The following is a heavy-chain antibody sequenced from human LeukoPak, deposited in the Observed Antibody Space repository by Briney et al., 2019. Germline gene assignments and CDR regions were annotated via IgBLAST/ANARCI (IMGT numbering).Heavy chain of an antibody. D-gene: IGHD2-2*01. CDR2: FYYSGST. V-gene: IGHV4-59*11. CDR3: ARAKGYQSRYYYYYMDV. Sequence: SETLSLTCTVSGGSISNHYWGWIRQPPGKGLEWIGYFYYSGSTNYNPSLKGRVTISLDTSKNQSSLELSSVTAADTAVYYCARAKGYQSRYYYYYMDVWGKGTTVTVSS. J-gene: IGHJ6*03. CDR1: GGSISNHY.